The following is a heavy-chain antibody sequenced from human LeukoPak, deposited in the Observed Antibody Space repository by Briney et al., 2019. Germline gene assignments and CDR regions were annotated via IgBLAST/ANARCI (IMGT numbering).Heavy chain of an antibody. J-gene: IGHJ4*02. D-gene: IGHD3-16*01. CDR3: ARLSGGGYFDY. V-gene: IGHV1-18*01. Sequence: GASVKVSCKPSDYTYTSYGISWVRQAPGQGLEWMGWISAYNGNTNYAQKLQRRVTMTTDTSTSTAYMELRSLRSDGTAVYYCARLSGGGYFDYWGQGTLVTVSS. CDR1: DYTYTSYG. CDR2: ISAYNGNT.